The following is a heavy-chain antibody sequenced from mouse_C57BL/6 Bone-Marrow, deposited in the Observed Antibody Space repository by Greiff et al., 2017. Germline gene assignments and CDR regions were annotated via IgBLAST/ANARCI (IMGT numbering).Heavy chain of an antibody. CDR3: ARRIYDDYYFDY. CDR1: GFSLRTSGMG. CDR2: IYWDDNK. Sequence: QVTLKVCGPGILQPSQTLSLTCSFSGFSLRTSGMGVSWIRQPPGKGLEWLAHIYWDDNKRYDPSLKSRLTISNDTSRNQIFLKITSVDTSDTATYFCARRIYDDYYFDYWGQGTTLTVSS. D-gene: IGHD2-3*01. V-gene: IGHV8-12*01. J-gene: IGHJ2*01.